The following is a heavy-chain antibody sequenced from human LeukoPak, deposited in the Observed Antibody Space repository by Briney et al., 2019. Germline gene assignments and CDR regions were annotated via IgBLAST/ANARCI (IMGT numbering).Heavy chain of an antibody. Sequence: PSETLSLTCTVSGGSISSGGYYWSWIRQHPGKGLEWIGYIYYSGSTYYNPSLRSRVTISVDTSKNQFSLKLSSVTAADTAVYYCARGPTSAPFDYWGQGTLVTVSS. CDR1: GGSISSGGYY. J-gene: IGHJ4*02. CDR3: ARGPTSAPFDY. V-gene: IGHV4-31*03. CDR2: IYYSGST.